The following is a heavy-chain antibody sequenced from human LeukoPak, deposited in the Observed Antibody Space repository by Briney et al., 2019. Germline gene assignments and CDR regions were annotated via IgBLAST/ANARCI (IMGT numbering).Heavy chain of an antibody. V-gene: IGHV4-30-2*05. Sequence: PSETLSLTCAVSGGSISSGGYSWSWIRQPPGKGLEWIGYIYYSGSTYYNPSLKSRVTISVDTSKNQFSLKLSSVTAADTAVYYCARAGADYYGSGSYYPPGYYGMDVWGQGTTVTVSS. CDR1: GGSISSGGYS. D-gene: IGHD3-10*01. CDR2: IYYSGST. J-gene: IGHJ6*02. CDR3: ARAGADYYGSGSYYPPGYYGMDV.